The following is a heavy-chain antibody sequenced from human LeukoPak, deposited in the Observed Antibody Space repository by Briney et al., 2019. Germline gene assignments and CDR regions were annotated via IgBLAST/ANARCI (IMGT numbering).Heavy chain of an antibody. V-gene: IGHV3-11*04. D-gene: IGHD6-19*01. J-gene: IGHJ4*02. CDR1: GFTFSDHY. CDR2: MSGSGHMT. CDR3: ARDLQLARSVAGMADY. Sequence: GGSLRLSCAASGFTFSDHYMSWIRQAPGKGLEWVSYMSGSGHMTYIADSVKGRFTISRDNAKNPLYLQMNSLRAEDTAVYYCARDLQLARSVAGMADYWGQGPLVTVSS.